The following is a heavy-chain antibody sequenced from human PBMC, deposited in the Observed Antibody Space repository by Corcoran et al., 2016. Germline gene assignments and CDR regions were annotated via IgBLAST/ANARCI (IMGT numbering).Heavy chain of an antibody. CDR1: GYSFTSYW. Sequence: EVQLVQSGAEVKKPGESLRISCKGSGYSFTSYWISWVRQMPGKGLEWVGRIDPSDSYTNYSPSFQGHVTISADKSISTAYLQWSSLKASDTAMYYCARHALTMVRGVSPYYYYGMDVWGQGTTVTVSS. CDR3: ARHALTMVRGVSPYYYYGMDV. V-gene: IGHV5-10-1*03. J-gene: IGHJ6*02. D-gene: IGHD3-10*01. CDR2: IDPSDSYT.